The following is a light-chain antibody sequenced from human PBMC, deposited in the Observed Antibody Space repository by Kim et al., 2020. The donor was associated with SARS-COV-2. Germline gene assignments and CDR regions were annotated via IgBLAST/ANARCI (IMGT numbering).Light chain of an antibody. CDR1: QIVSSY. J-gene: IGKJ1*01. Sequence: DIQMTQSPSSLSASVGDRVTITCRASQIVSSYLNWYQQKPGKAPKLLIYAAINLQGGVPSRFSGSGSGTDFTLAINSLQPEDFAIYYCQQTYNDHPTFGHGTKVDIK. V-gene: IGKV1-39*01. CDR2: AAI. CDR3: QQTYNDHPT.